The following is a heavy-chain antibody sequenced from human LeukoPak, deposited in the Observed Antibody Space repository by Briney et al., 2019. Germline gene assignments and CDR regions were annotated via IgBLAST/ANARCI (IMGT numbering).Heavy chain of an antibody. CDR3: AKLLRYFDWLFYD. D-gene: IGHD3-9*01. CDR2: ISGSGGST. CDR1: GFTFSSYA. J-gene: IGHJ4*02. V-gene: IGHV3-23*01. Sequence: PGGSLRLSCAASGFTFSSYAMSWVRQAPGKGLEWVSAISGSGGSTYYADSVKGRFTNSRDNSKNTLYLQMNSLRAEDTAVYYCAKLLRYFDWLFYDWGQGTLVTVSS.